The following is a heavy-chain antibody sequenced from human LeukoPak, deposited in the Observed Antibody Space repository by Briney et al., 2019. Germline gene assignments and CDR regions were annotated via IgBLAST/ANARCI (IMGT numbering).Heavy chain of an antibody. CDR2: ISGSGGST. Sequence: GGSLRLSCVAFDFTFSTHAMSWVRQAPGKGLEWVSTISGSGGSTYYADSVKGRFTISRDNSKDTLYLQMNSLRAEDTAVYYCAKSPRDSSGWANFDYWGQGTLVTVSS. J-gene: IGHJ4*02. V-gene: IGHV3-23*01. CDR1: DFTFSTHA. CDR3: AKSPRDSSGWANFDY. D-gene: IGHD6-25*01.